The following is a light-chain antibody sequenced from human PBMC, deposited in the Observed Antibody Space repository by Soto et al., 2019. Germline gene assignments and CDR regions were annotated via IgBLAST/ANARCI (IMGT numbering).Light chain of an antibody. CDR3: HQYGSSPET. V-gene: IGKV3-20*01. Sequence: EIVLTQSPGTLPLSPGERATLSCRASQSVSSSYLAWYQQKPGQAPRLLIYGASSRATGIPDRFSGSGSGTDFTLTISRLEPEDFAVYYCHQYGSSPETFGQGTKVEIK. CDR1: QSVSSSY. CDR2: GAS. J-gene: IGKJ1*01.